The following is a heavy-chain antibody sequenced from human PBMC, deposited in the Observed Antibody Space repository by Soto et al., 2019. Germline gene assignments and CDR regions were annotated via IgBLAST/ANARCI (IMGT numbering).Heavy chain of an antibody. J-gene: IGHJ3*02. Sequence: EVQLVESGGGLVQPGGSLRLSCAASGFTFSRYWMHWVRQAPGKGLVWVSRIKSDGSSTTYADSVKGRFTISRDNTKKTLYLKIKIRRPEKTSLYYCVGDRGIAAPFYYVALNIWGQGTMVTVSS. V-gene: IGHV3-74*01. CDR1: GFTFSRYW. CDR3: VGDRGIAAPFYYVALNI. CDR2: IKSDGSST. D-gene: IGHD6-13*01.